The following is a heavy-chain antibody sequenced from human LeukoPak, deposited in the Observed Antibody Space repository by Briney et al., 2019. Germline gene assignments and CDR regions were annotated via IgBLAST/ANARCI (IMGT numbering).Heavy chain of an antibody. D-gene: IGHD6-13*01. CDR2: INHSGST. V-gene: IGHV4-34*01. Sequence: KPSETLSLTCAVYGGSFSGYYWSWIRQPPGKGLEWIGEINHSGSTNYNPSLKSRVTISVDTSKNQLSLKLSSMTAADTAVYYCARKISAAGSRWFDPWGQGTLVTVSS. J-gene: IGHJ5*02. CDR3: ARKISAAGSRWFDP. CDR1: GGSFSGYY.